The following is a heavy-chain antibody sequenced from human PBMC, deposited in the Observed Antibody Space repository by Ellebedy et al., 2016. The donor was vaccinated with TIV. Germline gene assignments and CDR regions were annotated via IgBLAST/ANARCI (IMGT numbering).Heavy chain of an antibody. D-gene: IGHD1-26*01. CDR1: GGSFNIHY. CDR3: ASAPLGRNWYFDF. J-gene: IGHJ2*01. CDR2: IYYAGSA. Sequence: MPSETLSLTCAVYGGSFNIHYWSWIRQPPGKELEWIAYIYYAGSANYNPSLKSRVTISIDTSKSQFSLQLSSVTAADTAVYYCASAPLGRNWYFDFWGRGTLVTVSA. V-gene: IGHV4-59*11.